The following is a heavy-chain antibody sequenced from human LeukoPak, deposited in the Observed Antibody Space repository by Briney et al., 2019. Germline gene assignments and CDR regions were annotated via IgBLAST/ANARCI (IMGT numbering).Heavy chain of an antibody. CDR3: ARDPYCSGGSCYRGWYFDL. Sequence: GGSLRLSCAASGFTFSSYSMNWVRQAPGKGLEWVSSISSSSSYIYYADSVKGRFTISRDNAKNSLYLQMNSLRAEDTAVYYCARDPYCSGGSCYRGWYFDLWGRGTLVTVSS. D-gene: IGHD2-15*01. CDR2: ISSSSSYI. J-gene: IGHJ2*01. CDR1: GFTFSSYS. V-gene: IGHV3-21*01.